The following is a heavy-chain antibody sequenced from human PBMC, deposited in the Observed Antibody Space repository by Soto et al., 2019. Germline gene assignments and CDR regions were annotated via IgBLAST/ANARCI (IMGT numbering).Heavy chain of an antibody. CDR1: GGSISSYY. CDR3: VREAYTGYGRAIDH. J-gene: IGHJ4*02. V-gene: IGHV4-59*01. CDR2: NYHSGTT. D-gene: IGHD5-12*01. Sequence: PSETLSLTCTVSGGSISSYYWSWIRQPAGKGLEWIGYNYHSGTTNYNPSLKSRVTISVDTSKNQFSLRLTSVTAADTAIYYCVREAYTGYGRAIDHWGQGTLVTVSS.